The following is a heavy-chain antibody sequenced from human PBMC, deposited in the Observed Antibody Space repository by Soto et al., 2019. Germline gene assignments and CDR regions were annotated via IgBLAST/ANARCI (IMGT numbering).Heavy chain of an antibody. CDR1: GFTFSCYW. Sequence: GSLRLSCAASGFTFSCYWMHWVRQAPGKGLVWVSRINYGGTITIYADSVKGRFTISRDDTKNALYLQMNNLRAEDTAVYYCAREMTGTFDYWGPGTLVTVSS. CDR2: INYGGTIT. J-gene: IGHJ4*02. D-gene: IGHD1-1*01. CDR3: AREMTGTFDY. V-gene: IGHV3-74*01.